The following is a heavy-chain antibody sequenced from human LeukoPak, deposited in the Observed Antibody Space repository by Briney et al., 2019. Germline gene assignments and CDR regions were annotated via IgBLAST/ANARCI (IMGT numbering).Heavy chain of an antibody. CDR1: GFTFSSYS. V-gene: IGHV3-21*01. CDR3: ARDLLGYCSSTSCYRDY. CDR2: ISSSSSYI. D-gene: IGHD2-2*01. J-gene: IGHJ4*02. Sequence: KPGGSLRLSCAASGFTFSSYSMNWVRQAPGKGLEWVSSISSSSSYIYYADSVKGRFTISRDNAKNSLYLQMNSLRAEDTAVYYCARDLLGYCSSTSCYRDYWGQGTLVTVSS.